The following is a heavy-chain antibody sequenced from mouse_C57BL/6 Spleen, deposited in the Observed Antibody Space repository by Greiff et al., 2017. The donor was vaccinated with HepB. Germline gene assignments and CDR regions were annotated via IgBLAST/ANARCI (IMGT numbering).Heavy chain of an antibody. Sequence: EVMLVESGGGLVKPGGSLKLSCAASGFTFSDYGMHWVRQAPEKGLEWVAYISSGSSTIYYADTVKGRFTISRDNAKNTLFLPMTSLRSEATAMYYCARDYGSPMDYWGQGTSVTVSS. CDR2: ISSGSSTI. D-gene: IGHD1-1*01. CDR3: ARDYGSPMDY. V-gene: IGHV5-17*01. J-gene: IGHJ4*01. CDR1: GFTFSDYG.